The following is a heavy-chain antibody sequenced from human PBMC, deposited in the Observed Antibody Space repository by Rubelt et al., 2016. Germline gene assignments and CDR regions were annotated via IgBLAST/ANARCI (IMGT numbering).Heavy chain of an antibody. CDR1: GGSISSSSYY. D-gene: IGHD4-17*01. Sequence: QLQLQESGPGLVKPSETLSLTCTVSGGSISSSSYYWGWIRQPPGKGLEWIGSIYYSGSTYYNPSLKSRVTRSVDKSKNQCSLTLSSVTAADTAVYYCARQVGDHSDYWGQGTLVTVSS. V-gene: IGHV4-39*01. CDR2: IYYSGST. CDR3: ARQVGDHSDY. J-gene: IGHJ4*02.